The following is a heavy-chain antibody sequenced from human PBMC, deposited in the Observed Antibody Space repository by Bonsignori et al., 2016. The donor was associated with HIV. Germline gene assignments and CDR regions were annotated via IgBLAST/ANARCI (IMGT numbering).Heavy chain of an antibody. CDR3: ARGTYLDL. D-gene: IGHD3-22*01. J-gene: IGHJ5*02. CDR2: ISTSSGNT. Sequence: WVRQAPGQGLEWLGFISTSSGNTNYAQKFQGIVSMTTDTSTATGYMELRRLTSDDTAIYYCARGTYLDLWGQGTQVTVSS. V-gene: IGHV1-18*01.